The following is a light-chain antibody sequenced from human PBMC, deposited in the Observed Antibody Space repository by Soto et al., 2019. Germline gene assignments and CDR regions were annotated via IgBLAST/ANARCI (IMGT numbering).Light chain of an antibody. V-gene: IGLV2-8*01. J-gene: IGLJ1*01. CDR2: EVS. CDR3: SSYAGSNNV. CDR1: SSDVGGHNY. Sequence: QSALTQPPSASGSPGQSVTISCTGTSSDVGGHNYVSWYQQHPGKAPKLMIYEVSKRPSGVPDRFSGSKSGNTASLTVSGLQAEDEADYYCSSYAGSNNVFGTGTKVTVL.